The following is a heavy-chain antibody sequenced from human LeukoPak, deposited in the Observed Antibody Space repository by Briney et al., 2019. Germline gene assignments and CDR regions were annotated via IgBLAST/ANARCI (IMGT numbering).Heavy chain of an antibody. CDR1: GFSVSSNY. V-gene: IGHV3-66*01. D-gene: IGHD2-2*01. CDR2: IYSGGST. J-gene: IGHJ4*02. Sequence: GGSLRLSCAASGFSVSSNYMSWVRQAPGKGLEWVAVIYSGGSTNYADSVKGRFTISRDNSKNMLYLQMNSLRAEDTAVYYCARDSRSTPLDNGGQGTLVTVSS. CDR3: ARDSRSTPLDN.